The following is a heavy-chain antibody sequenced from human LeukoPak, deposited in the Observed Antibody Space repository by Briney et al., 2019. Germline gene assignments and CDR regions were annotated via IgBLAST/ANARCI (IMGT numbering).Heavy chain of an antibody. Sequence: SETLSLTCTVSGGSISSHYWSWIRQPPGKGLEWIGYIYYSGSTHYNPSLKSRVTISVDTSKNQFSLKLNSVTAADTAVYYCARGQWLRDYWGQGTLVTVSS. CDR2: IYYSGST. D-gene: IGHD6-19*01. J-gene: IGHJ4*02. CDR1: GGSISSHY. CDR3: ARGQWLRDY. V-gene: IGHV4-59*11.